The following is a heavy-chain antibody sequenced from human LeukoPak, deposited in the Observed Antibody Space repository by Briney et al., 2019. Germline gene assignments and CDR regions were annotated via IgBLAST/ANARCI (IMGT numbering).Heavy chain of an antibody. CDR1: GGTFSSYA. CDR3: AREGYVTRYNTHWFDP. CDR2: IIPIFGTA. V-gene: IGHV1-69*05. J-gene: IGHJ5*02. Sequence: SVKVSCKASGGTFSSYAISWVRQAPGQGLEWMGRIIPIFGTANYAQKFQGRVTIPTDESTRTAYMELSSLRSEDTAVYYCAREGYVTRYNTHWFDPWGQGTLVTVSS. D-gene: IGHD4-23*01.